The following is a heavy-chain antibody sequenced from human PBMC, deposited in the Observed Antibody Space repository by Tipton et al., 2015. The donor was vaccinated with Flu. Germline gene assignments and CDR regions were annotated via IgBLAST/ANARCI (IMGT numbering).Heavy chain of an antibody. CDR2: IYYSGST. CDR3: ARDVSGGILTGYRYFDD. V-gene: IGHV4-39*07. J-gene: IGHJ4*02. Sequence: TLSLTCTVSGGSISSSSYYWGWIRQPPGKGLEWIGSIYYSGSTYYNPSLKSRVTISVDTSKNQFSLKLSSVTAADTAVYYCARDVSGGILTGYRYFDDWGQGTLVTVSS. CDR1: GGSISSSSYY. D-gene: IGHD3-9*01.